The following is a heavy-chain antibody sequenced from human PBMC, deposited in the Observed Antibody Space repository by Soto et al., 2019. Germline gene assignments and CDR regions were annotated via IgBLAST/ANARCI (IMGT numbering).Heavy chain of an antibody. CDR1: RVAFSKFI. V-gene: IGHV1-69*01. Sequence: SVKVSCKASRVAFSKFIVTWVRQAPGLGLEWVGGIIPIFGTANYAQKFQGRVTITADESTSTSYMEVNNLRSEDTAVYYCAKVRYSSPMGYYYGMDVWGQRTTVTVSS. CDR2: IIPIFGTA. CDR3: AKVRYSSPMGYYYGMDV. J-gene: IGHJ6*02. D-gene: IGHD6-19*01.